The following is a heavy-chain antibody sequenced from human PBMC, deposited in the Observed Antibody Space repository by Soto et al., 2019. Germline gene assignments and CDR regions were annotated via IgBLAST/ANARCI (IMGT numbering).Heavy chain of an antibody. J-gene: IGHJ4*01. D-gene: IGHD3-9*01. CDR2: INSKTEGGTT. V-gene: IGHV3-15*01. Sequence: PGVSLRLSCEASGLTFSNAWMSWVRQAPGKGLEWVGRINSKTEGGTTDYAAPVKGRFTISSDDSKNTLYLRMNSLKTEYTAVYYCTCVLLYFDWSHYWDQGSLVTVCS. CDR3: TCVLLYFDWSHY. CDR1: GLTFSNAW.